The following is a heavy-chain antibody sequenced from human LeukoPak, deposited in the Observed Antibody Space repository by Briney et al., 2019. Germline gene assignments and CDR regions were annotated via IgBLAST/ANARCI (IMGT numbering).Heavy chain of an antibody. D-gene: IGHD5-12*01. J-gene: IGHJ5*02. V-gene: IGHV3-53*01. CDR1: GFTVSSNY. Sequence: GGSLRLSCAASGFTVSSNYMSWVRQAPGKGLEWVSVIYSGGSTYYADSVKGRFTISRDNSKNTLYLQMNSLRAEDTAVYYCAREARGATNWFDPWGQGTLVTVSS. CDR2: IYSGGST. CDR3: AREARGATNWFDP.